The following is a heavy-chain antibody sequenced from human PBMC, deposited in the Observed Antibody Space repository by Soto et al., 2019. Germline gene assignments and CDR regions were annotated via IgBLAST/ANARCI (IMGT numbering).Heavy chain of an antibody. D-gene: IGHD5-12*01. CDR2: IYYSGST. J-gene: IGHJ6*03. V-gene: IGHV4-59*01. CDR3: ARGSRATDYYYYYYMDV. CDR1: GGYSSSYY. Sequence: PSETLSLTCTVSGGYSSSYYWSWIRQHPGKGLEWIGYIYYSGSTNYNPSLKSRVTISVDTSKNQFSLKLSSVTAADTAVYYCARGSRATDYYYYYYMDVWGEGTTVTGSS.